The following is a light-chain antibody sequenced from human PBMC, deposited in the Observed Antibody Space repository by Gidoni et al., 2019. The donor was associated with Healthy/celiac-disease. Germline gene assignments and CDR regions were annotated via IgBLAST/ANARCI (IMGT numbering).Light chain of an antibody. CDR2: DNN. J-gene: IGLJ2*01. CDR1: SPNIGNKY. Sequence: QSVLPQPPSVSAAPGQKVTSSCSGSSPNIGNKYVSWYQQRPGTAPKLLIYDNNKRPSGIPDRFSGSKSGTSATLGLTGLQTGDEADYYCGTWDSSLSAVVFGGGTKLTVL. V-gene: IGLV1-51*01. CDR3: GTWDSSLSAVV.